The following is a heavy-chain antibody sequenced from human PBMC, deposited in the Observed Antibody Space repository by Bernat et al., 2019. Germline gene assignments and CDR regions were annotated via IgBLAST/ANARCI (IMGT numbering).Heavy chain of an antibody. Sequence: QVQLVQSGAEVKKPGASVKVSCKASGYTSTSYGISWVRQAPGQGLEWMGWISAYNGNTNYAQKLQGRVTMTTDTSTSTAYMELRSLRSDDTAVYYCARDETDIVVVVAATYFDYWGQGTLVTVSS. CDR3: ARDETDIVVVVAATYFDY. D-gene: IGHD2-15*01. CDR1: GYTSTSYG. CDR2: ISAYNGNT. V-gene: IGHV1-18*01. J-gene: IGHJ4*02.